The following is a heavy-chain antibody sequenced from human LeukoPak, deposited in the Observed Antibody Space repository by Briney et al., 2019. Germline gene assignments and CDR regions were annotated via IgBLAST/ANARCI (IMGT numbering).Heavy chain of an antibody. CDR3: ARDRVIIAASGIYYHALDV. D-gene: IGHD6-13*01. J-gene: IGHJ6*02. CDR2: VNLSGGTT. CDR1: GYTFSNYY. Sequence: ASVKVSCKASGYTFSNYYIHWVRQAPGQGLEWMGVVNLSGGTTKNAQKFQGRVTMTRDTSTSTVFLELRSLRFEDTAVYYCARDRVIIAASGIYYHALDVWGLGTTVTVSS. V-gene: IGHV1-46*01.